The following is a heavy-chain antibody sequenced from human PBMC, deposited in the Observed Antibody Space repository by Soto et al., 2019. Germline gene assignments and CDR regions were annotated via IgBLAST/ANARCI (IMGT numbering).Heavy chain of an antibody. CDR1: GGSFSGYY. CDR2: INHSGST. Sequence: SETLSLTCAVYGGSFSGYYWSWIRQPPGKGLEWIGEINHSGSTNYNPSLKSRVTISVDTSKNQFSLKLSSVTAADTAVYYCARGLGVRQWLVPFRANWFDPWGQGTLVTVSS. V-gene: IGHV4-34*01. D-gene: IGHD6-19*01. CDR3: ARGLGVRQWLVPFRANWFDP. J-gene: IGHJ5*02.